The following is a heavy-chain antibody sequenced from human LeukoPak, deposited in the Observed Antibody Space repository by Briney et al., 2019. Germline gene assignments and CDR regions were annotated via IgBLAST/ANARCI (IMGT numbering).Heavy chain of an antibody. J-gene: IGHJ4*02. V-gene: IGHV5-51*01. CDR1: GYSFTSYW. D-gene: IGHD3-22*01. CDR2: IYPGDSDT. Sequence: GESLKISCKGSGYSFTSYWIGWVRQMPGKGLEWMGIIYPGDSDTRYSPSVQGQVTISADKSISTAYLQWSSLKASDTAMYYCARRYYYDSSGYYWALDYWGQGTLVTVSS. CDR3: ARRYYYDSSGYYWALDY.